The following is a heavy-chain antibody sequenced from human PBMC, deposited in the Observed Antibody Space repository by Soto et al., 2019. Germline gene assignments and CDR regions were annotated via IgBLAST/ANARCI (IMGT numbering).Heavy chain of an antibody. Sequence: SETLSLTCTVSGGSISSSSYYWGWIRQPPGKGLEWIGSIYYSGSTYYNPSLKGRVTISVDTSKNQFSLKLSSVTAADTAVYYCARGFLEWLLRTVFDPWGQGTLVTVSS. CDR3: ARGFLEWLLRTVFDP. CDR1: GGSISSSSYY. J-gene: IGHJ5*02. V-gene: IGHV4-39*01. CDR2: IYYSGST. D-gene: IGHD3-3*01.